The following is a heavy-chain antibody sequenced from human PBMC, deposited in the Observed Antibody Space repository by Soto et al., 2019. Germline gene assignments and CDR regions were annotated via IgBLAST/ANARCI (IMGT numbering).Heavy chain of an antibody. CDR2: ISAYNGNT. V-gene: IGHV1-18*01. CDR1: GYTFTSYG. D-gene: IGHD4-17*01. J-gene: IGHJ4*02. CDR3: ARDVPTVTTGGPDY. Sequence: QVQLVQSGVEVEKHGASVKVSCKASGYTFTSYGISWVRQAPGQGLEWMGWISAYNGNTNYAQKFQGRVTMTTDTSTSTAYMELRSLRSDDTAVYYCARDVPTVTTGGPDYWGQGTLVTVSS.